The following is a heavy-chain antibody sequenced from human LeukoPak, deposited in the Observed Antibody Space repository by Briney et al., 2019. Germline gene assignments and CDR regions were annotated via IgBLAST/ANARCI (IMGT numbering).Heavy chain of an antibody. CDR2: INSSGGST. CDR1: AFTFNNYV. D-gene: IGHD6-6*01. CDR3: LQGLGIMAARLDY. V-gene: IGHV3-64D*09. J-gene: IGHJ4*02. Sequence: PGGSLRLSCSASAFTFNNYVMHWVRQTPGKGLEYVSVINSSGGSTFYADSVKGRFTISRDNYKNTVYLQLSRLKTEDPAVYYCLQGLGIMAARLDYWGQGTLVTVSS.